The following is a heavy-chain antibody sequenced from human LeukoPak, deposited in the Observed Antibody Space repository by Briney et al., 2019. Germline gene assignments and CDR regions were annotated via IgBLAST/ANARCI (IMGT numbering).Heavy chain of an antibody. Sequence: SETLSLTCTVSGGPISSYYWSWIWQPPGKGLEWIGYIYYSGSTNYNPSLKSRVTISVDTSKNQFSLKLSSVTAADTAVYYCARHLDYYDSSGFFDYWGQGTLVTVSS. J-gene: IGHJ4*02. V-gene: IGHV4-59*08. D-gene: IGHD3-22*01. CDR3: ARHLDYYDSSGFFDY. CDR1: GGPISSYY. CDR2: IYYSGST.